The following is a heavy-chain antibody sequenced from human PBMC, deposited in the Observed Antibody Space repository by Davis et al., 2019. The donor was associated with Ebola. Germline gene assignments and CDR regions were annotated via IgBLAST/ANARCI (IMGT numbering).Heavy chain of an antibody. CDR3: ARALEWLSLVDY. D-gene: IGHD3-3*01. Sequence: SVKVSCKASGGTFSSYAISWVRQAPGQGLEWMGGIIPIFGTANYAQKFQGRVTITADESTSTAYMELSSLRSEDTAVYYCARALEWLSLVDYWGQGTLVTVSS. V-gene: IGHV1-69*13. J-gene: IGHJ4*02. CDR1: GGTFSSYA. CDR2: IIPIFGTA.